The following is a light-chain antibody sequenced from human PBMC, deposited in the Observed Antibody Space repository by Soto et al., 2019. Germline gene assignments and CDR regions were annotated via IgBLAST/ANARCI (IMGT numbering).Light chain of an antibody. J-gene: IGKJ1*01. V-gene: IGKV1-12*01. CDR3: QQANSVPWT. CDR1: QRISSW. Sequence: SQMTQSPSSVSASVGDRVILTCRASQRISSWLAWYHQRPGKAPKLLIYATSTLETGVPSRFSGSGSGRDFTLTISSLQPEDLGTYFCQQANSVPWTFGQGTKVDIK. CDR2: ATS.